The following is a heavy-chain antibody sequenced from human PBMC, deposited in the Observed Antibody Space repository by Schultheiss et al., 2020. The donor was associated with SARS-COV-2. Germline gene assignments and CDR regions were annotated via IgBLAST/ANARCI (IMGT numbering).Heavy chain of an antibody. V-gene: IGHV1-18*01. CDR1: GYTFTNYG. CDR2: ISAYIGNT. CDR3: ARANRDSYGYRSAFYYYMDV. Sequence: ASVKVSCKASGYTFTNYGISWLRQAPGQGLEWIGWISAYIGNTNYAQKVQGRVTVTTDTSTSTAYMELRSLRSDDTAVYYCARANRDSYGYRSAFYYYMDVWGKGTTVTVSS. J-gene: IGHJ6*03. D-gene: IGHD5-18*01.